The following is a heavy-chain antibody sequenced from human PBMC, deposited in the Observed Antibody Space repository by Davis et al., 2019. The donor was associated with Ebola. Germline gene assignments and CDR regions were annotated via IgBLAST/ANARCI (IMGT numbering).Heavy chain of an antibody. Sequence: GESLKISCAASGFTFSGSAMHWVRQASGKGLEWVGRIRSKANSYATAYAASVKGRFTISRDDSKNTAYLQMNRLKTEDTAVYYCTRGAPYFMDVWGQGTTVTVSS. J-gene: IGHJ6*02. CDR1: GFTFSGSA. CDR3: TRGAPYFMDV. D-gene: IGHD2/OR15-2a*01. CDR2: IRSKANSYAT. V-gene: IGHV3-73*01.